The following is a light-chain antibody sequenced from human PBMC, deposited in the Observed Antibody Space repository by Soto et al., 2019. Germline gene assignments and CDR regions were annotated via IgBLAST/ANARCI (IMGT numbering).Light chain of an antibody. V-gene: IGLV1-44*01. J-gene: IGLJ1*01. CDR3: SAWDASLSDYV. CDR2: SNY. CDR1: SSNIGSKT. Sequence: QSVLTQPPSASGTPGQRLTISCSGSSSNIGSKTVNWYQQLPGTAPKLLIYSNYQRPSGVPDRFSGSKSGTSASLAISGLQSGDEADYYCSAWDASLSDYVFGTGTKVTVL.